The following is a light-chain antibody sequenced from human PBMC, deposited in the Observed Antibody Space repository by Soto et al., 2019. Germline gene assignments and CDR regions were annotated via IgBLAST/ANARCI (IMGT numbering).Light chain of an antibody. CDR3: QQYNYWPPYT. J-gene: IGKJ2*01. CDR2: GGS. V-gene: IGKV3-15*01. CDR1: QNLGSS. Sequence: EVVMTQSPVTLSASPGERVTLSCRASQNLGSSLAWYQQRPGQAPRLLLYGGSTRATGIPARFSGSGSGTEFTVTISSLQSEDFAVYYCQQYNYWPPYTFGQGTNLEFK.